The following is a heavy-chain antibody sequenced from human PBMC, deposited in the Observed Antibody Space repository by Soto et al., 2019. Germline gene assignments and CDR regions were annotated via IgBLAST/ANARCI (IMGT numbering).Heavy chain of an antibody. J-gene: IGHJ4*02. CDR3: ARGGLKGSGTHYNDH. CDR2: INRAGRST. V-gene: IGHV3-74*01. CDR1: GFTFNSYW. D-gene: IGHD3-10*01. Sequence: EVQLVESGGGLVQPGGSLRLSCAASGFTFNSYWMHWVRQAPGKGLVWVSRINRAGRSTNYADSVKGRCTVSRDNAKNTLYLQMNSLSAEDTAVYHCARGGLKGSGTHYNDHWGQAALVTVSS.